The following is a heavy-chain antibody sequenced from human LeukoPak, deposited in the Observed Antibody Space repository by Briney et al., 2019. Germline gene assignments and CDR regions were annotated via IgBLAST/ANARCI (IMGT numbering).Heavy chain of an antibody. D-gene: IGHD5-18*01. Sequence: ASVKVSCKASGGTFSSYAISWVRQAPGQGLEWMGGIIPIFGTANYAQKFQGRVTITTDESTSTAYMELSSLRSEDTAVYYCASRRGYEGDYYYYYYYMDVWGKGTTVTVSS. J-gene: IGHJ6*03. CDR1: GGTFSSYA. CDR2: IIPIFGTA. V-gene: IGHV1-69*05. CDR3: ASRRGYEGDYYYYYYYMDV.